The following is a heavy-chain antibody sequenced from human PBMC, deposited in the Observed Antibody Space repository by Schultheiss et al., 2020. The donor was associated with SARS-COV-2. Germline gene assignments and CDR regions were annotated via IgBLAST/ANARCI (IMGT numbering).Heavy chain of an antibody. CDR2: INPNSGGT. D-gene: IGHD6-13*01. CDR3: AREPRYSSSWEADY. V-gene: IGHV1-2*02. Sequence: ASVKVSCKASGYTFTGYYMHWVRQAPGQGLEWMGWINPNSGGTNYAQKFQGRVTMTRDTSISTVYMELSRLRSDDTAVYYCAREPRYSSSWEADYWGQGTLVTVSS. J-gene: IGHJ4*02. CDR1: GYTFTGYY.